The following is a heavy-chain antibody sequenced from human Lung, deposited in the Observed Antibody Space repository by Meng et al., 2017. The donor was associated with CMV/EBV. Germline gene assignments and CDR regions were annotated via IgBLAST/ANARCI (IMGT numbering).Heavy chain of an antibody. D-gene: IGHD2-2*01. CDR3: ASLKDIVVVPAGKGSKYYYYGMDV. CDR2: ISSSGSTI. J-gene: IGHJ6*02. Sequence: GESLKISCAASGFTFSSYEMNWVRQAPGKGLEWVSYISSSGSTIYYADSVKGRFTISRDNAKNSLYLQMNSLRAEDTAVYYCASLKDIVVVPAGKGSKYYYYGMDVWGQGTTVTVSS. V-gene: IGHV3-48*03. CDR1: GFTFSSYE.